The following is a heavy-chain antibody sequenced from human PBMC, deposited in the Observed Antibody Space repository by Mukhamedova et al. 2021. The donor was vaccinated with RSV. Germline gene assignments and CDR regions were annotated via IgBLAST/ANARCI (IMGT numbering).Heavy chain of an antibody. D-gene: IGHD1-26*01. Sequence: VSSNYMSWVRQAPGKGLEWVAVIYAAGNTFYADSVKGRFTVSRDSSKDTLYPQMSSLRAEDTAVYYCASRSGSYLDQSFDYWGQG. J-gene: IGHJ4*02. CDR2: IYAAGNT. CDR1: VSSNY. V-gene: IGHV3-53*01. CDR3: ASRSGSYLDQSFDY.